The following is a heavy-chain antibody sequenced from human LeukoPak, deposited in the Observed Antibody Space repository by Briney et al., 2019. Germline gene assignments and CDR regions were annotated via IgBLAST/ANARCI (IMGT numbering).Heavy chain of an antibody. Sequence: GGSLRLSCAASGFTFSSYAMSWVRQAPGKGLEWVSAISGSGGSTYYADSVKGRFTISRDNSKNTLYLQMNSLRAEDTAVYYCAKGGVVPAATEGLFDYWGQGTLVTVSS. CDR2: ISGSGGST. CDR3: AKGGVVPAATEGLFDY. V-gene: IGHV3-23*01. CDR1: GFTFSSYA. J-gene: IGHJ4*02. D-gene: IGHD2-2*01.